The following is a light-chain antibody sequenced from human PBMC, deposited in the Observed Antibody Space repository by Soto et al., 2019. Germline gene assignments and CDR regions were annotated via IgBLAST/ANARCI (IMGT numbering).Light chain of an antibody. Sequence: QPVLTQPPSASGTPGQRVTISCSGSTSNIGSKYVYWYQQLPGTAPKPLIYSDNVRPSGVPDRFSGSKSGTSASLAISGLRSEDEADYFCAAWDDSLSGVVFGGGTQLTVL. J-gene: IGLJ2*01. CDR1: TSNIGSKY. V-gene: IGLV1-47*01. CDR2: SDN. CDR3: AAWDDSLSGVV.